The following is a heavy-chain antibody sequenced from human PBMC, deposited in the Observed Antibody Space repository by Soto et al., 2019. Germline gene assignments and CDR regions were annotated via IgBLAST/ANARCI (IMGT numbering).Heavy chain of an antibody. D-gene: IGHD2-15*01. V-gene: IGHV3-21*01. CDR3: ARVEVVRLASIRHYYGMDV. Sequence: EVQLVESGGGLGKPGGSLRLSCAASGFTFSSYSMNWVRQAPGKGLEWVAAISSSSSYIYYADSVKGRFPISRDNAKNSLSLQMNSLRAEDTAVYYCARVEVVRLASIRHYYGMDVRGQGTTVTVS. CDR2: ISSSSSYI. J-gene: IGHJ6*02. CDR1: GFTFSSYS.